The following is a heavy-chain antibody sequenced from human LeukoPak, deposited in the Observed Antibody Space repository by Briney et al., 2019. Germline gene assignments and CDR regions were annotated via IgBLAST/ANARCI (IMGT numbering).Heavy chain of an antibody. Sequence: SETLSLTCTVSGGSISSYYWSWIRQPPGKGLEWIGYIYYSGSTNYSPSLQSRVTISVDTSKNQFSLKQSSVTAADTAVYYCARHSGPHSSSWYWFDPWGQGTLVTVSS. V-gene: IGHV4-59*08. CDR2: IYYSGST. J-gene: IGHJ5*02. D-gene: IGHD6-13*01. CDR3: ARHSGPHSSSWYWFDP. CDR1: GGSISSYY.